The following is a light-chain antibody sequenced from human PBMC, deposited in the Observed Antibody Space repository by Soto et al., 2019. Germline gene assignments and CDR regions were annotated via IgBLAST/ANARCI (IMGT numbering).Light chain of an antibody. CDR2: KVS. J-gene: IGKJ2*03. Sequence: DVVMTQSPLSLPVTLGQPASISCRSSQSLVFSDGNTYLNWFQQRPGQSPRRLIYKVSNRDSGGPDRISGRWSGTYFTLEISRVGAEDVGGYFCLQGTYWPYSFGQGTKLEIK. V-gene: IGKV2-30*01. CDR3: LQGTYWPYS. CDR1: QSLVFSDGNTY.